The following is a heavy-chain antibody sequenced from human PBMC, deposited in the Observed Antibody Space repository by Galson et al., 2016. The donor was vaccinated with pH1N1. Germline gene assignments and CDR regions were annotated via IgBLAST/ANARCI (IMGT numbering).Heavy chain of an antibody. V-gene: IGHV3-53*01. CDR3: ARDPGDHNGYSN. J-gene: IGHJ4*02. Sequence: SLRLSCAASGFTVSTDYMSWVRQAPGKGLEWVSIFYSTSNTYYADSVKGRFTISRATSKNTLFLQMNSLTVEDTAVYYCARDPGDHNGYSNWGQGTLVTVSS. CDR2: FYSTSNT. CDR1: GFTVSTDY. D-gene: IGHD2-15*01.